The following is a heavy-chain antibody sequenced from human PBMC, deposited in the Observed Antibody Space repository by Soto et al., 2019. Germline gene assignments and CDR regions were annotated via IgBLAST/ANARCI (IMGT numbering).Heavy chain of an antibody. CDR2: INAGNGNT. D-gene: IGHD4-4*01. CDR1: GYTFTSYA. CDR3: AIVGDYSTPYEAWYYYGMDV. Sequence: GASVKVSCKASGYTFTSYAMHWVRQAPGQRLEWMGWINAGNGNTKYSQKFQGRVTITRDTSASTAYMELSSLRSEDTAVYYCAIVGDYSTPYEAWYYYGMDVWGQGPTAPASS. J-gene: IGHJ6*02. V-gene: IGHV1-3*01.